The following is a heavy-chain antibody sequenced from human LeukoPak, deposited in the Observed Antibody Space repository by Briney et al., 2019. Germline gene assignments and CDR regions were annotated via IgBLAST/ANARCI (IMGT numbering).Heavy chain of an antibody. CDR3: AKAQTGPFDY. CDR1: GFTFDDYA. D-gene: IGHD7-27*01. V-gene: IGHV3-9*01. J-gene: IGHJ4*02. CDR2: ISWNSGSI. Sequence: QPGRSLRLSCAASGFTFDDYAMHWVRQAPGKGLEWVSGISWNSGSIGYADSVKGRFTISRDNAKNSLYLQMNSLRAEDTALYYCAKAQTGPFDYWDQGTLVTVSS.